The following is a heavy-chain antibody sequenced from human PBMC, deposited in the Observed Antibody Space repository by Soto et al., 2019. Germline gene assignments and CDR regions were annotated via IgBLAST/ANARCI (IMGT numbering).Heavy chain of an antibody. J-gene: IGHJ4*01. Sequence: EVRLVESGGALVKSGESLRLSCATSGFTFSHAWMNWVRQAPVKGLEWGGRIKGKRDGGTPDLAAPFKGRLTISRDDSENKGFLQMERLSVADTAVYYFSTGEYCGIECPPRLYWGLGTRVTVSS. CDR2: IKGKRDGGTP. V-gene: IGHV3-15*07. CDR3: STGEYCGIECPPRLY. CDR1: GFTFSHAW. D-gene: IGHD2-21*01.